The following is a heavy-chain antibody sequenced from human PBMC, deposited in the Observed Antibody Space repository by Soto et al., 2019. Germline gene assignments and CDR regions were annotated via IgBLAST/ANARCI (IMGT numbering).Heavy chain of an antibody. CDR2: INPNSGGT. V-gene: IGHV1-2*04. Sequence: QVQLVQSGAEVKKPGASVKVSCKASGYTFTGYYMHWVRQAPGQGLEWMGWINPNSGGTNYAQKFQGWVTMTRDTSISTAYMELSRLRSDDTAVYYCARGYCSGGSCYSFGDYSGQGTLVTVSS. D-gene: IGHD2-15*01. J-gene: IGHJ4*02. CDR3: ARGYCSGGSCYSFGDY. CDR1: GYTFTGYY.